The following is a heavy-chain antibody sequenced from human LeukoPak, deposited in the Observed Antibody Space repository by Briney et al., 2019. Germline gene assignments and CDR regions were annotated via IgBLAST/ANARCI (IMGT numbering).Heavy chain of an antibody. CDR1: GLTFSSYA. J-gene: IGHJ6*02. CDR2: ISYDGSNK. Sequence: GGSLRLSCAAPGLTFSSYAMHWVRQAPGKGLEWVAVISYDGSNKYYADSVKGRLTISRDNSKNTLYLQMNSLRAEDTAVYYCARDLQVQWKDGMDVWGQGTTVTVSS. CDR3: ARDLQVQWKDGMDV. D-gene: IGHD6-19*01. V-gene: IGHV3-30-3*01.